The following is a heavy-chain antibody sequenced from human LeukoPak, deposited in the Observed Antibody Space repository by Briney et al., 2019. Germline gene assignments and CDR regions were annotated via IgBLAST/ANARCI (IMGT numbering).Heavy chain of an antibody. CDR1: GGTFSSYA. D-gene: IGHD6-13*01. J-gene: IGHJ4*02. Sequence: GASVKVSCKASGGTFSSYAISWVRQAPGQGLEWMGGVIPIFGTANYAQKFQGRVTMTTDTSTSTAYMELRSLRSDDTAVYYCARELSIAAAGTDYWGQGTLVTVSS. CDR3: ARELSIAAAGTDY. V-gene: IGHV1-69*05. CDR2: VIPIFGTA.